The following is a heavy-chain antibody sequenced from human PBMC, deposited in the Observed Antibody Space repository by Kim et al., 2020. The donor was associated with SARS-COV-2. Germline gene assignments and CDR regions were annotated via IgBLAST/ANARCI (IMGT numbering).Heavy chain of an antibody. CDR3: AREDYYDSSGSFDY. CDR1: GFTFSTFA. CDR2: ISYDGSNK. J-gene: IGHJ4*02. D-gene: IGHD3-22*01. Sequence: GGSLRLSCAASGFTFSTFAMHWVRQAPGKGLEWVAVISYDGSNKYYADSVKGRFTISRDNSKNTLYLQMNSLRAEDTAVYYCAREDYYDSSGSFDYWGQGTLVTVSS. V-gene: IGHV3-30-3*01.